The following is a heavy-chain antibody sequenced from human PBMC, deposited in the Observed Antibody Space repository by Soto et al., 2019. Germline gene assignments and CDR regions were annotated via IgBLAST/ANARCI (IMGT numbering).Heavy chain of an antibody. CDR3: AKEKGSSSSGWYVPLAGFDY. Sequence: PGGSLRLSCAASGFTFSSYAMSWVRQAPGKGLEWVSAISGSGGSTYYADSVKGRFTISRDNSRNTLYLQMNSLRAEDTAVYYCAKEKGSSSSGWYVPLAGFDYWGQGTLVTVSS. V-gene: IGHV3-23*01. J-gene: IGHJ4*02. D-gene: IGHD6-19*01. CDR2: ISGSGGST. CDR1: GFTFSSYA.